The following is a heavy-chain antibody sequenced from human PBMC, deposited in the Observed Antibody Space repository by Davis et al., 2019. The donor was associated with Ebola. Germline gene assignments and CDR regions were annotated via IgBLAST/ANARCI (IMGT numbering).Heavy chain of an antibody. Sequence: GGSLRLSCTDSVITFSSYAMTWVRQAPGKGLEWVSAISGSGGSTYYADSVKGRFTISRDNSKNTLYLQMNSLRAEDTAVYYCARELEVLLWFGEVDYWGQGTLVTVSS. CDR3: ARELEVLLWFGEVDY. V-gene: IGHV3-23*01. D-gene: IGHD3-10*01. CDR1: VITFSSYA. J-gene: IGHJ4*02. CDR2: ISGSGGST.